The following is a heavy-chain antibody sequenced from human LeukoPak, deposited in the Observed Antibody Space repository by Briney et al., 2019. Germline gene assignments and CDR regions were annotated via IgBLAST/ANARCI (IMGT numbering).Heavy chain of an antibody. D-gene: IGHD6-6*01. CDR3: ARDPWGTYSSSSGYHFDY. V-gene: IGHV3-21*01. J-gene: IGHJ4*02. CDR2: ISSSSSYI. Sequence: GGSLRLSCAASGFTFSHYSMNWVRQAPGKGLEWVSFISSSSSYIYYADSVKGRFTISRDNAKNSLFLQMNSLRAEDTAVYYCARDPWGTYSSSSGYHFDYWGQGTLVTVSS. CDR1: GFTFSHYS.